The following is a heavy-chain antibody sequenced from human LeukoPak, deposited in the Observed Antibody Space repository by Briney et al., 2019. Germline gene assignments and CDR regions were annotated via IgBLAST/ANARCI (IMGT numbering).Heavy chain of an antibody. CDR1: GFTFSSYG. Sequence: PGRSLRLSCAPSGFTFSSYGMHWVRQAPGKGLEWVAVISYDGSNKYYADSVKGRFTISRDNSKNTLYLQMNSLRAEDTAVYYCAKDFTSGWTADLFDYWGQGTLVTVSS. D-gene: IGHD6-19*01. J-gene: IGHJ4*02. V-gene: IGHV3-30*18. CDR2: ISYDGSNK. CDR3: AKDFTSGWTADLFDY.